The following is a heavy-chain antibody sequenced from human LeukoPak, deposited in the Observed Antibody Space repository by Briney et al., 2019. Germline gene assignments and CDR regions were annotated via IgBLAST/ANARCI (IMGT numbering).Heavy chain of an antibody. D-gene: IGHD3-10*01. CDR3: AYYGSGSYRAPFDP. V-gene: IGHV5-10-1*01. Sequence: GESLKISCKGSGYSFTSYWISWVRQMPGKGLEWMGRIDPSDSYTNSSPSFQGHVTISADKSIRTAYLQWSSLKASDTAMYYCAYYGSGSYRAPFDPWGQGTLVTVSS. J-gene: IGHJ5*02. CDR2: IDPSDSYT. CDR1: GYSFTSYW.